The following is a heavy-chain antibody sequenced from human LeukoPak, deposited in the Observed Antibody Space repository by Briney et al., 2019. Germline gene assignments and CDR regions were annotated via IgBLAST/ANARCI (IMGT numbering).Heavy chain of an antibody. Sequence: GGSLRLSCAASGFTFSSYEMNWVRQAPGKGLEWVSYISSSGSTIYYADSVKGRFTISRDNSKNTLYLQMNSLRAEDTAVYYCARVWMVTKHLDYWGQGTLVTVSS. CDR1: GFTFSSYE. J-gene: IGHJ4*02. V-gene: IGHV3-48*03. CDR3: ARVWMVTKHLDY. CDR2: ISSSGSTI. D-gene: IGHD5-18*01.